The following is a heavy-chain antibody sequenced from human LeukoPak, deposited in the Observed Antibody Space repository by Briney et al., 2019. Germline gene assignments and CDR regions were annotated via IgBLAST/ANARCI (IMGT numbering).Heavy chain of an antibody. J-gene: IGHJ4*02. Sequence: GGSLRLSCAASGFTVSSNYMSWVRQAPGKGLEWVSVIYSGGSTYYADSVKGRFTISRDNSKNTLYLQMNSLRAEDTAVYYCARTDDRSGSLPFDYWGQGTLVTVSS. V-gene: IGHV3-53*01. CDR2: IYSGGST. D-gene: IGHD3-10*01. CDR3: ARTDDRSGSLPFDY. CDR1: GFTVSSNY.